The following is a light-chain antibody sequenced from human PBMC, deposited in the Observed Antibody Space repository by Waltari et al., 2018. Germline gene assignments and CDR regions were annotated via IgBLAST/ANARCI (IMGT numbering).Light chain of an antibody. CDR2: DVR. CDR3: CSYAGSSTWV. V-gene: IGLV2-23*02. Sequence: QSALTQPASVSASPGQSITISCTGTSSDVGGYNYVSWYQQHPGKAPKLMIYDVRKRPSGVSNRFSGSKSGNTASLTISGLQAEDEADYYCCSYAGSSTWVFGGGTKLTVL. CDR1: SSDVGGYNY. J-gene: IGLJ3*02.